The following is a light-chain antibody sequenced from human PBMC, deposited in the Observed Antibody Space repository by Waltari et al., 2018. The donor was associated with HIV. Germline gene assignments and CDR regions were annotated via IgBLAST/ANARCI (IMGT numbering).Light chain of an antibody. V-gene: IGLV2-14*01. J-gene: IGLJ3*02. CDR2: AVN. CDR3: SSFRSSATWV. CDR1: SSDVGGHYF. Sequence: QSALTQPASVSGSPGQSITISCTGTSSDVGGHYFVPWYQQHPGEGPKLMIYAVNKRPSGVSDRFSGSKSGNTASLTISGLQAGDEADYYCSSFRSSATWVFGGGTKLTVV.